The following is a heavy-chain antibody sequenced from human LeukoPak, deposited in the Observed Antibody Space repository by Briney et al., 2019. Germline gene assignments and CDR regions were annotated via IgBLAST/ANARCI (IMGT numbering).Heavy chain of an antibody. V-gene: IGHV4-31*03. D-gene: IGHD5-24*01. CDR1: GGSISSSSYY. Sequence: SETLSLTCTVSGGSISSSSYYWGWIRQHPGKGLEWIGYIYYSGSTYYNPSLKSRVTISVDTSKNQFSLKLSSVTAADTAVYYCATQLRGGGMDVWGQGTTVTVSS. CDR2: IYYSGST. J-gene: IGHJ6*02. CDR3: ATQLRGGGMDV.